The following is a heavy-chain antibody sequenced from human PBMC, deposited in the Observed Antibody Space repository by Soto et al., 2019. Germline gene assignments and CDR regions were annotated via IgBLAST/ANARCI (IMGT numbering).Heavy chain of an antibody. Sequence: SETLSLTCTVSGGSISSYYWSWIRQPPGKGLEWIGYIYYSGSTNYNPSLKSRVTISVDTSKNQFSLKLSSVTAADTAVYYCARLLNVEGGDVWGQGTTVTVSS. CDR1: GGSISSYY. V-gene: IGHV4-59*08. CDR3: ARLLNVEGGDV. D-gene: IGHD3-16*01. CDR2: IYYSGST. J-gene: IGHJ6*01.